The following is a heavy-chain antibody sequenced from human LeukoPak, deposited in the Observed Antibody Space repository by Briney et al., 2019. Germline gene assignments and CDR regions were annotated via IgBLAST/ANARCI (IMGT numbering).Heavy chain of an antibody. CDR2: IKKDGSEK. V-gene: IGHV3-7*03. CDR3: ANENPTYYDFWSGYSPFDY. D-gene: IGHD3-3*01. J-gene: IGHJ4*02. CDR1: GFTFSSHW. Sequence: GGSLRLSCAASGFTFSSHWMSWVRQAPGKGLEWVANIKKDGSEKYYVDAVKGRFTISRDNSKNTLYLQMNSLRAEDTAVYYCANENPTYYDFWSGYSPFDYWGQGTLVTVSS.